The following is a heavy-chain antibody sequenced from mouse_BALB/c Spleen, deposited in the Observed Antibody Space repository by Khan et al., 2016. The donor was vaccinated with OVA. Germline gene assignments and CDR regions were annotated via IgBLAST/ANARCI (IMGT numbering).Heavy chain of an antibody. J-gene: IGHJ2*01. V-gene: IGHV2-9*02. CDR3: ARIKDI. Sequence: QVQLKESGPGLVAPSQSLSITCTVSGFSLTSYGVHWVRQPPGKGLEWLGVIWAGGSTNYNSALMSRLSISKDNYKRHVFLKMNSRQTDDTASYYWARIKDIWGQGTTLTVSS. CDR1: GFSLTSYG. D-gene: IGHD1-3*01. CDR2: IWAGGST.